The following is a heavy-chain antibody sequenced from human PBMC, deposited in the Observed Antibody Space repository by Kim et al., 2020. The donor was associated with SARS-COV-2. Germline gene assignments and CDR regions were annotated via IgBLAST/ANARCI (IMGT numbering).Heavy chain of an antibody. CDR1: GFTFNNYA. V-gene: IGHV3-23*01. J-gene: IGHJ6*02. CDR2: ISGSGIDI. D-gene: IGHD6-13*01. CDR3: ARGEEQLSYFYYYGLDV. Sequence: GGSLRLSCTATGFTFNNYAMNWVRQAPGKGLEWVSIISGSGIDISYADSVKGRFTISRDNSKNTLSLQMSSLRPEDTAVYFCARGEEQLSYFYYYGLDVWGQGTTVTVSS.